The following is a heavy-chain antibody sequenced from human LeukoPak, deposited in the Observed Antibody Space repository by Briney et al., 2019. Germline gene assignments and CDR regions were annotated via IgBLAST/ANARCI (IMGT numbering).Heavy chain of an antibody. CDR1: GFTFRTSG. D-gene: IGHD6-19*01. V-gene: IGHV3-30*02. J-gene: IGHJ4*02. Sequence: GGSLRLSCVASGFTFRTSGMHWVRQAPGKGLEWVAFIQYHGRDKYYADSVKGRFTISRDNSKNTLYMEVNSLRAEDTDMYYCAREGGRTVAGTFDNWGQGTLVTVSS. CDR3: AREGGRTVAGTFDN. CDR2: IQYHGRDK.